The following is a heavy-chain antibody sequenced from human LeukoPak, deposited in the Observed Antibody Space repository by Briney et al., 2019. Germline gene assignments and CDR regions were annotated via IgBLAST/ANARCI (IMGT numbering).Heavy chain of an antibody. D-gene: IGHD6-13*01. CDR1: GGSISSGGYY. J-gene: IGHJ4*02. V-gene: IGHV4-31*03. Sequence: TVSLTCTVSGGSISSGGYYWSWIRQHPGKGLEWIGYIYYSGSTYYNPSLKSRVTISVDTSKNQFPLKLSSVTAADTAVYYCARVSRQQLDYWGQGTLATVSS. CDR2: IYYSGST. CDR3: ARVSRQQLDY.